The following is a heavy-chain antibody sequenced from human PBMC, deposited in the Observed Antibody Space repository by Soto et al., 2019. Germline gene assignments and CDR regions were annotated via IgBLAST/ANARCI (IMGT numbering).Heavy chain of an antibody. CDR1: GFTFSSYG. CDR3: ARENYYDSSAFFDY. Sequence: QVQLVESGGGVVQPGRSLRLSCAASGFTFSSYGMHWVRQAPGKGLEWVAVIWYDGSNKYYADSVKGRFTISRDNSKNTLYLQMNSLRAADTAVYSCARENYYDSSAFFDYWGQGTLLTVSS. J-gene: IGHJ4*02. D-gene: IGHD3-22*01. CDR2: IWYDGSNK. V-gene: IGHV3-33*01.